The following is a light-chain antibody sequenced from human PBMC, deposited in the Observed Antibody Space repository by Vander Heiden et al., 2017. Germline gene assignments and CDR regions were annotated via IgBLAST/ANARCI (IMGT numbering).Light chain of an antibody. CDR2: WAS. V-gene: IGKV4-1*01. J-gene: IGKJ2*01. CDR1: QSVLYSSNNKNY. CDR3: QQYYLIPYT. Sequence: DIVMTLSPDSLTVSLGERATINCKSSQSVLYSSNNKNYLAWYQQKPGQPPMLLIYWASTRESGVPDRFSGSGSGTDFTLTISSLQAEDVAVYYCQQYYLIPYTFGRGTNLEIK.